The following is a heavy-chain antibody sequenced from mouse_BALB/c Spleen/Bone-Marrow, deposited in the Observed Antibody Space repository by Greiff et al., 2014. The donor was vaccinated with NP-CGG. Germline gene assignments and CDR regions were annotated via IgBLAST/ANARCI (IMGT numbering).Heavy chain of an antibody. Sequence: QVQLKESGPGLVAPSQRLSITCTVSGFSLTSYCVHWVCQPPGKGLEWLGGIWAGGSTNYNSALMSRLSISKDNSKSQVFLKMNSLQTDDTAMYYCASPNAWFAYWGQGTLVTVSA. CDR3: ASPNAWFAY. CDR2: IWAGGST. J-gene: IGHJ3*01. CDR1: GFSLTSYC. V-gene: IGHV2-9*02.